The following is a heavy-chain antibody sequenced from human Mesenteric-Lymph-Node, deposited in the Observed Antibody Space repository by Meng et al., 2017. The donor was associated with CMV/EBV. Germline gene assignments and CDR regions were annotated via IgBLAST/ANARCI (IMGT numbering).Heavy chain of an antibody. V-gene: IGHV3-66*02. J-gene: IGHJ6*02. Sequence: GESLKISCAASGFSVSGNYMSWVRQAPGKGLEWVSVIYSGGSRYFADSVKGRFTMSRDDSKNTLYLQMSSLRAEDTAVYYCARALYSNYPYYYYGMDVWGQGTTVTVS. D-gene: IGHD4-11*01. CDR3: ARALYSNYPYYYYGMDV. CDR1: GFSVSGNY. CDR2: IYSGGSR.